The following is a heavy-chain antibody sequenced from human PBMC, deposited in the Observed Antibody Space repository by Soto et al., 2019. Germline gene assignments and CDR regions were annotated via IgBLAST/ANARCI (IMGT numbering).Heavy chain of an antibody. CDR3: ARDLMVRGSYPNWFDP. V-gene: IGHV1-8*01. Sequence: ASVKVSCKASGYSFTSYDINWVRQAAGQGLEWMGWLNTNSGRTGYAQKFQGRVTMTMDTSSSTAYMELRSLRSDDTAVYYCARDLMVRGSYPNWFDPWGQGTLVTVSS. CDR2: LNTNSGRT. CDR1: GYSFTSYD. J-gene: IGHJ5*02. D-gene: IGHD3-10*01.